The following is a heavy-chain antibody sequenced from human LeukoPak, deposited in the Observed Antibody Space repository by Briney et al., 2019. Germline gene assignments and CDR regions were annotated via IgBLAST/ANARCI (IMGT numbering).Heavy chain of an antibody. Sequence: SETLSLTCTVSGGSISRSSYYWGWIRQPPGKGLEWIGSIYYSGSTYYNPSLKSRVTISVDTSQNQFSLKVNSVTAADTAVYYCARGDCSSTICYSPMDVWGKGTTVTVSS. D-gene: IGHD2-2*01. J-gene: IGHJ6*03. CDR3: ARGDCSSTICYSPMDV. CDR2: IYYSGST. V-gene: IGHV4-39*07. CDR1: GGSISRSSYY.